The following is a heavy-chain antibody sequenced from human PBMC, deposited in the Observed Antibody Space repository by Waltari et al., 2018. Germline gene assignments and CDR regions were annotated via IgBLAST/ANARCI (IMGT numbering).Heavy chain of an antibody. Sequence: EVQLLESGGGLVQRGGSLSLSCAVPGFVSRRVALSWVRHTPGKGLEWVAGTSASSGSTYYADSVQGRFTISRDNSKKRVFLQMNSLRAEDTATYYCTKMRRNLPRDIIDNWGQGTQVIIAS. CDR2: TSASSGST. CDR3: TKMRRNLPRDIIDN. J-gene: IGHJ4*02. V-gene: IGHV3-23*01. CDR1: GFVSRRVA.